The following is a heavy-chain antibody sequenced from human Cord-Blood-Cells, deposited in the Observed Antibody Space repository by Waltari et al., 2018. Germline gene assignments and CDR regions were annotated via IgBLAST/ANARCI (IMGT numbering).Heavy chain of an antibody. D-gene: IGHD6-13*01. V-gene: IGHV4-61*01. CDR3: SLLEAYSSSWYVRGERAEYFQH. Sequence: QVQLQESGPGLVKPSETLSLTCTVSGGSVSGGSSYWSWIWQPPGKGLGWIGYIYYSGSTNYNPSLKSRVTISVDTSKNQFSLKLSSVTAADTAVYYCSLLEAYSSSWYVRGERAEYFQHWGQGTLVTVSS. CDR2: IYYSGST. CDR1: GGSVSGGSSY. J-gene: IGHJ1*01.